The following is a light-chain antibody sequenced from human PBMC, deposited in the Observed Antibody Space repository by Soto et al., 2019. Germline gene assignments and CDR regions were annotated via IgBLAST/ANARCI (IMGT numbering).Light chain of an antibody. CDR1: NIGSES. CDR3: QVWDSSSDHPDWV. V-gene: IGLV3-21*04. CDR2: YDS. Sequence: SYELTQPPSVSVAPGKTATITCGGNNIGSESVHWYQQKPGQAPVLVIYYDSDRPSGIPEGFSGSNSGNTATLTISRVEAGDEADYYCQVWDSSSDHPDWVFGGGTKVTVL. J-gene: IGLJ3*02.